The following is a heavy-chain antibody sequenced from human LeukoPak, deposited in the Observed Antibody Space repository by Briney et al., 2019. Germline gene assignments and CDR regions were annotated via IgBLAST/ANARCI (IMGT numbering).Heavy chain of an antibody. CDR2: ISGSGGST. CDR1: GFTFSSYA. V-gene: IGHV3-23*01. Sequence: GGSLRLSCAASGFTFSSYAMSWVRQAPGKGLDWVSAISGSGGSTYYADSVKGRFTISRDNSKNTPYLQMNSLRAEDTAVYYCAKGQHGDYKYYFDYWGQGTLVTVSS. D-gene: IGHD4-17*01. J-gene: IGHJ4*02. CDR3: AKGQHGDYKYYFDY.